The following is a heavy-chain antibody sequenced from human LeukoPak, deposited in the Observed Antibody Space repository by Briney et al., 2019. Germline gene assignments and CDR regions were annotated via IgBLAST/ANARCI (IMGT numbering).Heavy chain of an antibody. CDR3: ARGAWRYGDY. V-gene: IGHV1-46*01. CDR2: INPNGGST. CDR1: GYTFTSQY. J-gene: IGHJ4*02. Sequence: ASVKVSCKASGYTFTSQYMHWVRQAPGQGLEWMGIINPNGGSTRYAQKFQGRVTVTSDTSTSTVYMELSSLRSEDTAVYYCARGAWRYGDYWGQGTLVTVSS. D-gene: IGHD1-1*01.